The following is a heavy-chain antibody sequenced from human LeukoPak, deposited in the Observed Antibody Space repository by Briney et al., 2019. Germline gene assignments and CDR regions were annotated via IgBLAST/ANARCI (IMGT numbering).Heavy chain of an antibody. Sequence: PSEALSLTCTVSGGSISSNSYYWGWIRQPPEKGLEWIGSIYYSGSTYYNPTLKSRVTISVDTSKNQFCLKLSSVTAADPSVYYCARLLEWLSPLDYWGQGTLVTVSS. D-gene: IGHD3-3*01. CDR2: IYYSGST. CDR3: ARLLEWLSPLDY. CDR1: GGSISSNSYY. J-gene: IGHJ4*02. V-gene: IGHV4-39*01.